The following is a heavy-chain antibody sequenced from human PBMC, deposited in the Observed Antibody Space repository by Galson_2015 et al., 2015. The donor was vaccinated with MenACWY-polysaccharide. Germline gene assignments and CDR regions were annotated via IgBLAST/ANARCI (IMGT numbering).Heavy chain of an antibody. CDR1: GFSLSNDW. D-gene: IGHD4-11*01. V-gene: IGHV3-74*01. CDR2: ISSDGSST. Sequence: SLRLSCAASGFSLSNDWMHWVRQAPGKGLVWVSRISSDGSSTNYADSVKGRFTISRDNADNTLYLQMDSLRAEDTTVYYCAKEEHNYAPQCGCMDVWGRGTTVIVSS. CDR3: AKEEHNYAPQCGCMDV. J-gene: IGHJ6*02.